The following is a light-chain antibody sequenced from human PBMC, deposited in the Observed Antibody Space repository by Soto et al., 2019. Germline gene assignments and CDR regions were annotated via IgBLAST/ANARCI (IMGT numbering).Light chain of an antibody. CDR2: GAS. CDR3: QQSHIAPYT. CDR1: QSIARF. J-gene: IGKJ2*01. Sequence: DLQMTQSPSSLSAAVGDRVTITCRASQSIARFLNWYQQKPGAVPKLLIFGASYLRSGVPSRFSGSGSGTHFALTITSLQPEDFATYFCQQSHIAPYTFGQGTNL. V-gene: IGKV1-39*01.